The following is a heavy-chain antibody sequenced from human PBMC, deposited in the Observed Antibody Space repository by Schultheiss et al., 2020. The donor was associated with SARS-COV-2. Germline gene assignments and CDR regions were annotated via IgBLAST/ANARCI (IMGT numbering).Heavy chain of an antibody. CDR3: AGGGYSGYEEFDY. Sequence: SQTLSLTCTVSGGSISSSSYYWGWIRQPPGKGLEWIGSIYHSGSTYYNPSLKSRVTISVDTSKNQFSLKLSSVTAADTAVYYCAGGGYSGYEEFDYWGQGTLVTVSS. CDR1: GGSISSSSYY. V-gene: IGHV4-39*07. D-gene: IGHD5-12*01. J-gene: IGHJ4*02. CDR2: IYHSGST.